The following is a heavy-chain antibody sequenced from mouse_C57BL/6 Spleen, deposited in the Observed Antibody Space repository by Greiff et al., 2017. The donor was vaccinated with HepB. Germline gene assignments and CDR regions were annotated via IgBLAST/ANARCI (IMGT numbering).Heavy chain of an antibody. V-gene: IGHV1-81*01. CDR1: GYTFTSYG. D-gene: IGHD2-4*01. CDR3: AREGLRREGFDV. Sequence: QVQLQQSGAELARPGASVKLSCKASGYTFTSYGISWVKQRTGQGLEWIGEIYPRSGNTYYNEKFKGKATLTADKSSSTAYMELRSLTSEDSAVYFCAREGLRREGFDVWGTGTTVTVSS. CDR2: IYPRSGNT. J-gene: IGHJ1*03.